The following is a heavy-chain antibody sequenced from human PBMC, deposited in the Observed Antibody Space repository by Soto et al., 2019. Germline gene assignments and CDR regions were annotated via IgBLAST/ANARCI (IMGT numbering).Heavy chain of an antibody. J-gene: IGHJ5*02. CDR2: INHSGST. Sequence: PSETLSLTCAVYGGSFSGYYWSWIRQPPGKGLEWIGEINHSGSTNYNPSLKSRVTISVDTSKNQFSLKLSSVTAADTAVYYCARGGSSSSWYKRNWFDPWGQGTLVTVSS. CDR3: ARGGSSSSWYKRNWFDP. D-gene: IGHD6-13*01. CDR1: GGSFSGYY. V-gene: IGHV4-34*01.